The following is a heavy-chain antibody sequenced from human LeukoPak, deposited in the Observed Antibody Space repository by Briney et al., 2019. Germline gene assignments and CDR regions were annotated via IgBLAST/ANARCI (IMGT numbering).Heavy chain of an antibody. J-gene: IGHJ6*02. CDR1: GGSITSGGYY. Sequence: SETLSLTCTVSGGSITSGGYYWSWIRQHPGKGLEWIGYIYYSGSTYYNPSLKSRVTISLDTSNNQFSLKLSSVTAADTAVYYCAKESVDEDGCTSCHYFYGMDVWGQGTQVTVSS. CDR2: IYYSGST. V-gene: IGHV4-31*03. CDR3: AKESVDEDGCTSCHYFYGMDV. D-gene: IGHD2-2*01.